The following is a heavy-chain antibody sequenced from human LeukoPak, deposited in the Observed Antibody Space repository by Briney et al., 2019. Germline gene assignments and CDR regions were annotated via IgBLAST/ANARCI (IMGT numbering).Heavy chain of an antibody. D-gene: IGHD5-24*01. J-gene: IGHJ4*02. CDR3: ARLCLPATRFDY. V-gene: IGHV4-38-2*02. Sequence: SETLSLTCTVSGYSISSGYYWGWIRQPPGKGLEWIGSIYHSGRTFYNPSLKSRVTISVDTSKNQFSLKLTSVTAADTAVYYCARLCLPATRFDYWGQGTLVTVSS. CDR2: IYHSGRT. CDR1: GYSISSGYY.